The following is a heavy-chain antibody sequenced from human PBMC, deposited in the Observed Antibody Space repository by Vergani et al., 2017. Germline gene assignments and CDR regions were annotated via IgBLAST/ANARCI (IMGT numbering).Heavy chain of an antibody. CDR2: IYTSGST. Sequence: QVQLQESGPGLVKPSETLSLTCTVSGGSISSYYWSWIRQPAGKGLEWIGRIYTSGSTNYNPSLNSRVTMSVDTSKNQFSLKLSSVTAADTAVYYCARDYCSSTSCFLDYWGQGTLVTVSS. CDR1: GGSISSYY. CDR3: ARDYCSSTSCFLDY. V-gene: IGHV4-4*07. J-gene: IGHJ4*02. D-gene: IGHD2-2*01.